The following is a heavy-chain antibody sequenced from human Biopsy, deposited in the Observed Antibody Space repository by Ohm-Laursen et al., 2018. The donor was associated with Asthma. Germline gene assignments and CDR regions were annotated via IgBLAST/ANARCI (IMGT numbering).Heavy chain of an antibody. CDR3: ASDFPKDYVRYNFQF. J-gene: IGHJ4*02. D-gene: IGHD4-17*01. CDR1: RYSLTDLS. Sequence: SVKVSCKISRYSLTDLSMYWVRQAPGQGLEWMGGHDHEEGGTVNARRFQGRVTMTEDTSTDTAYMELSSLSSDDTAVYYCASDFPKDYVRYNFQFWGQGTLVTVSS. CDR2: HDHEEGGT. V-gene: IGHV1-24*01.